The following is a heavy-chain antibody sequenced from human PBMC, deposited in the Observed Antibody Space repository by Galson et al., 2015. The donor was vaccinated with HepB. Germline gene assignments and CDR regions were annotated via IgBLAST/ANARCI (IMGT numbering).Heavy chain of an antibody. V-gene: IGHV3-74*01. CDR1: GFSFSNYW. Sequence: SLRLSCAASGFSFSNYWMHWVRQSPGKGLLCVSRINGNGSITSYADSVKGRFTISRDNAKNTVFLQMNSLRPEDTALYHCVRVGAPRWGQGTLVTVSS. J-gene: IGHJ4*02. CDR3: VRVGAPR. D-gene: IGHD3-16*01. CDR2: INGNGSIT.